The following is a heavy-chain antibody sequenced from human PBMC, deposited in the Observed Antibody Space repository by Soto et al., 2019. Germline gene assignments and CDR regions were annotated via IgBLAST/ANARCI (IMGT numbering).Heavy chain of an antibody. CDR2: ARNKVNGYTT. Sequence: GGSLRLSCVASGFTFSDHFMDWLRQAPGKGLEWVGRARNKVNGYTTSHAASVRGRFTISRDDPKKSVYLQMNSLKTEDTAVYFCARLMGTSFDLWGQGTLGSVSA. CDR3: ARLMGTSFDL. V-gene: IGHV3-72*01. J-gene: IGHJ4*02. D-gene: IGHD2-8*01. CDR1: GFTFSDHF.